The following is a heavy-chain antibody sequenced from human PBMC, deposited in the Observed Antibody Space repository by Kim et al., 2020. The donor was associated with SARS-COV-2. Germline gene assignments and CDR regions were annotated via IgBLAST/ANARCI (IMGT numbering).Heavy chain of an antibody. CDR3: ARDRGYYDSSGYYRGGTYYYYGMDV. CDR1: GFTFSDYY. D-gene: IGHD3-22*01. V-gene: IGHV3-11*05. J-gene: IGHJ6*02. CDR2: ISSSSSYT. Sequence: GGSLRLSCAASGFTFSDYYMSWIRQAPGKGLEWVSYISSSSSYTNYADSVKGRFTISRDNAKNSLYLQMNSLRAEDTAVYYCARDRGYYDSSGYYRGGTYYYYGMDVWGQGTTVTVSS.